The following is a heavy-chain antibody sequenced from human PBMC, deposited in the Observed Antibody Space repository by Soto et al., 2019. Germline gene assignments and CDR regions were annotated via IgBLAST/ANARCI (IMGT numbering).Heavy chain of an antibody. CDR3: ARVSSSIVVVPDYGMDV. J-gene: IGHJ6*04. Sequence: QVQLVQSGVEVKKPGASVKVSCKASGYTFISHGISWVRQAPGQGLEWLGWISGKNGNTNYAQKLQGRVTLTTDTSTSTAYMELSSLRSDDTAVYYCARVSSSIVVVPDYGMDVWVKVTTVTFYS. D-gene: IGHD2-15*01. CDR2: ISGKNGNT. CDR1: GYTFISHG. V-gene: IGHV1-18*04.